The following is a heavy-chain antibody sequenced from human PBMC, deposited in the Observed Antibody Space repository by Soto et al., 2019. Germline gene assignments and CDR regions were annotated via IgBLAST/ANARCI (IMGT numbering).Heavy chain of an antibody. V-gene: IGHV1-18*01. CDR2: ISAYNGNT. J-gene: IGHJ4*02. CDR3: ARDDGSYYYGSGSYLNFDY. CDR1: GYTFTSYG. D-gene: IGHD3-10*01. Sequence: QVQLVQSGAEVKKPGASVKVSCKASGYTFTSYGISWVRQAPGQGLEWMGWISAYNGNTNYAQKLQGRVTMTTDTSTSTAYMELRSLRSDDTAVYYCARDDGSYYYGSGSYLNFDYWGQGTLVTVSS.